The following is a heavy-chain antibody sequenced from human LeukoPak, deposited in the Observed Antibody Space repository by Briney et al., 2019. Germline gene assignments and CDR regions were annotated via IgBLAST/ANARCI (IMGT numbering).Heavy chain of an antibody. V-gene: IGHV4-34*01. CDR1: GGSFRGYY. CDR3: ARGGYSCGGYYFDY. D-gene: IGHD6-19*01. J-gene: IGHJ4*02. CDR2: TNHSGST. Sequence: KPSETLSLTCGVHGGSFRGYYWSWIRQPPGKGLDWIGETNHSGSTHYNPSLKSRVTISADTSKPQISRKLSSVTPAATAVSYCARGGYSCGGYYFDYWGQGTLVTVSS.